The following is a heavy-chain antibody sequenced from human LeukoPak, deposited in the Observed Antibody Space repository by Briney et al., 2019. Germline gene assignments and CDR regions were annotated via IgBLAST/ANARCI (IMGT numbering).Heavy chain of an antibody. J-gene: IGHJ3*02. CDR2: IWYDGSNK. D-gene: IGHD1-1*01. CDR1: GFTFSSYG. CDR3: ARGPSSNCNDNQRAFDI. V-gene: IGHV3-33*01. Sequence: GRSRRLSCAAAGFTFSSYGMHWVSQAPGKGLEWVAAIWYDGSNKYYADSVKGRFTISRDNSKNTLYMQMNSLRAEDTAVYYCARGPSSNCNDNQRAFDIWGQGTMVTVSS.